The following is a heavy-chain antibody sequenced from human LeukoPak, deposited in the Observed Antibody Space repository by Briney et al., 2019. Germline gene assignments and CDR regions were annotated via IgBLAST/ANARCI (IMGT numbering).Heavy chain of an antibody. D-gene: IGHD5-18*01. V-gene: IGHV3-30*04. Sequence: GRSLRLSCAASGFTFSSYAMHRVRQAPGKGLEWVAVISYDGSNKYYADSVKGRFTISRDNSKNTLYLQMNSLRAEDTAVYYCAREGYTYGHGVDFWGQGTLVTVSS. CDR3: AREGYTYGHGVDF. J-gene: IGHJ4*02. CDR1: GFTFSSYA. CDR2: ISYDGSNK.